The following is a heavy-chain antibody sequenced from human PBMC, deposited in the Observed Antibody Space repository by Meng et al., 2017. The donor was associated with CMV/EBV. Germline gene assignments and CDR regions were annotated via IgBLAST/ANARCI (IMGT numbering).Heavy chain of an antibody. CDR1: GFTFSSYA. J-gene: IGHJ4*02. V-gene: IGHV3-30-3*01. CDR2: TSYDGSNK. CDR3: AIHSNYFDY. D-gene: IGHD4-11*01. Sequence: GESLKISCAASGFTFSSYAMHWVRQAPGKGLEWVAVTSYDGSNKYYADSVKGRFTISRDNSKNTLYLQMNSLRAEDTAVYYCAIHSNYFDYWGQGTLVTVSS.